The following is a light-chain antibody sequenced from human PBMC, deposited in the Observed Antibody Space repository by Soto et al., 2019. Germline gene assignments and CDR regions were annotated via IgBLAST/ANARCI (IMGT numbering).Light chain of an antibody. CDR2: DVS. Sequence: QSALTQPASVSGSPGQSITISCTGTSSDVGGYNYVSWYQQHPGKAPKLMIYDVSNRPSGVSSRFSGSKSGNTASLTISGLQAEDEADYYCSSYTSSSTVVFGGGPKLTVL. CDR3: SSYTSSSTVV. V-gene: IGLV2-14*01. CDR1: SSDVGGYNY. J-gene: IGLJ2*01.